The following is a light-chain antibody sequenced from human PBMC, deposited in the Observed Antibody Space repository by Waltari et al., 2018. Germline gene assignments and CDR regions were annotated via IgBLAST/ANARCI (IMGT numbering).Light chain of an antibody. Sequence: QTVVTQEPSLSVSPGGAVTLTCALSTGAVSSISYDSWYHQTPGQAPRTLVYKGNHRSSGVPELFSCSILGNKAALTITGAQADYESDYYFSIYMRSGIWVFGGGTKLTVL. CDR3: SIYMRSGIWV. V-gene: IGLV8-61*01. J-gene: IGLJ3*02. CDR1: TGAVSSISY. CDR2: KGN.